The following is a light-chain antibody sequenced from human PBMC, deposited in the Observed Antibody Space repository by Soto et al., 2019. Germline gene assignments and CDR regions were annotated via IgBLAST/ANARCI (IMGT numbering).Light chain of an antibody. J-gene: IGKJ1*01. V-gene: IGKV1-5*01. Sequence: DIQMTQSPSTLSASVGDRVTITCRASQSITNRLAWYQQKPGKAPKVLIYDASNLESGVPSRFSGSGSGTDFTLTISSLQPDDFATYYCQQYSDSSGAFGQGTKVDIK. CDR2: DAS. CDR1: QSITNR. CDR3: QQYSDSSGA.